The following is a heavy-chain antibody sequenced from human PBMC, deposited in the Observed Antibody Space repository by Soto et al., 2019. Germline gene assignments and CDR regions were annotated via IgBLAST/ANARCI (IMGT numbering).Heavy chain of an antibody. CDR2: ISSSGSTI. J-gene: IGHJ5*02. V-gene: IGHV3-11*01. D-gene: IGHD3-10*01. CDR3: ARDPRPITMVRVLLNWFDT. CDR1: GFTFRDYY. Sequence: GGSLRLSCAASGFTFRDYYMSWIRQAPGKRLEWVSYISSSGSTIYYADSVKGRFTISRDNAKNSLYLQMNSLRAEDTAIYYCARDPRPITMVRVLLNWFDTWGQGTLVTVSS.